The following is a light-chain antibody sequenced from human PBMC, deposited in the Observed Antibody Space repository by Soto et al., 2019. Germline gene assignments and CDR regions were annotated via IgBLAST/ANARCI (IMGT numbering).Light chain of an antibody. J-gene: IGKJ1*01. CDR3: QQSYSTPPT. V-gene: IGKV1-39*01. CDR1: QSISSY. CDR2: AAS. Sequence: DIQMTQSPSSLSASVGDIVTITCRASQSISSYLNWYQQKPGKAPKLLIYAASSLQSGVPSRFSGSGSETDVTLTISSLQPEDFATYYCQQSYSTPPTFGQGTKVEIK.